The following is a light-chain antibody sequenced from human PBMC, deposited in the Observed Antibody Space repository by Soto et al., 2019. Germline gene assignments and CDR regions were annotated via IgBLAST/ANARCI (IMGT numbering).Light chain of an antibody. CDR2: EVS. V-gene: IGLV2-8*01. CDR1: SSDVGGYNY. J-gene: IGLJ1*01. CDR3: LSYADTXYV. Sequence: QSVLTQPPSASGSPGQSVTISCAGTSSDVGGYNYVSWYQQYPGKVPKLMIYEVSERPSGVPDRFSGSKSGNTAFLTVSGLQTEDEADYYCLSYADTXYVFGTGTNV.